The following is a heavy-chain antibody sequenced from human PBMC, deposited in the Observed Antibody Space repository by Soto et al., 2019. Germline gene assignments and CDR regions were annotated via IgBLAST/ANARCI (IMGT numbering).Heavy chain of an antibody. Sequence: GGSLRLSCAASGFTFISYGMHWVRQAPGKGLEWVAVISYDGSNKYYADSVKGRFTISRDNSKNTLYLQMNSLRAEDTAVYYCAKAGITGTTFDYWGQGTLVTVSS. J-gene: IGHJ4*02. CDR3: AKAGITGTTFDY. V-gene: IGHV3-30*18. CDR2: ISYDGSNK. D-gene: IGHD1-7*01. CDR1: GFTFISYG.